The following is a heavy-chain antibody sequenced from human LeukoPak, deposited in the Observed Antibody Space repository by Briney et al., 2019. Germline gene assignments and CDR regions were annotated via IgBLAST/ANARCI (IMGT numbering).Heavy chain of an antibody. CDR2: IKQDGSEK. V-gene: IGHV3-7*01. CDR1: GFTFSSYW. J-gene: IGHJ6*03. CDR3: ARDSSSWYEPFYYYYYYMDV. Sequence: GGSLRLSCAAAGFTFSSYWMSWVRQAPGKGLEWVANIKQDGSEKYYVDSVKGRFTISRDNAKNSLYLQMNSLRAEDTAVYYCARDSSSWYEPFYYYYYYMDVWGKGTTVTVSS. D-gene: IGHD6-13*01.